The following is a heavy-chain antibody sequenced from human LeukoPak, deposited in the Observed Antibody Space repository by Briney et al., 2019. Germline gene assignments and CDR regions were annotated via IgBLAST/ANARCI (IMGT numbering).Heavy chain of an antibody. CDR1: GGSVSSGIYY. CDR3: ARVHTTVTTYYFDY. Sequence: SETLSLTCTVSGGSVSSGIYYWSWIRQPPGKGLEWIGYIYYSGSTNYNPSLKSRVTISVDTSKNQFSLKLSSVTAADTAVYYCARVHTTVTTYYFDYWGQGTLVTVSS. D-gene: IGHD4-17*01. V-gene: IGHV4-61*01. CDR2: IYYSGST. J-gene: IGHJ4*02.